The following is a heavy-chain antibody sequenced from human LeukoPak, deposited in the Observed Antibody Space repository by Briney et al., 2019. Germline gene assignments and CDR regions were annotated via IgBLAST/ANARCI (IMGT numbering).Heavy chain of an antibody. V-gene: IGHV3-30*04. D-gene: IGHD4-11*01. J-gene: IGHJ4*02. CDR3: AKGGSSYSEMDY. CDR1: GFVFRSYP. CDR2: ISYDGNHI. Sequence: GGSLRLSCAASGFVFRSYPMQWVRQAPGKGLEWVTIISYDGNHIFYADSVKGRFTISGDNSKNTLYLQMNSLRADDTAVYYCAKGGSSYSEMDYWGQGTLVTVSS.